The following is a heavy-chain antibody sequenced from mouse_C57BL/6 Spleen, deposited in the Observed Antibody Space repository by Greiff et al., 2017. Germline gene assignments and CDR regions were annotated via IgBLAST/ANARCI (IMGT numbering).Heavy chain of an antibody. D-gene: IGHD4-1*01. CDR1: GFTFSSYA. Sequence: EVNLVESGGGLVKPGGSLKLSCAASGFTFSSYAMSWVRQTPEKRLEWVATISDGGSYTYYPNNVKGRFTISRDNAKNNLYLQMSHLKSEDTAMYYCARDWEGADYGGQGTTLTVSS. CDR3: ARDWEGADY. J-gene: IGHJ2*01. V-gene: IGHV5-4*01. CDR2: ISDGGSYT.